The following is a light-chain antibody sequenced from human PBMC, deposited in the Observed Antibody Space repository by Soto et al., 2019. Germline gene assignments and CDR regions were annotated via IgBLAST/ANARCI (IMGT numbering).Light chain of an antibody. J-gene: IGLJ2*01. V-gene: IGLV1-47*01. CDR3: PAWEDSLRGVV. CDR2: RNN. CDR1: SSNIGSNY. Sequence: QSVLTQPPSASGTPGQRVTISCSGSSSNIGSNYVYWYQQLPGTAPKLLIYRNNQRPSGVPDRFSGSKSGTSASLAISGLGSEDEADYYCPAWEDSLRGVVFGGGTKLTVL.